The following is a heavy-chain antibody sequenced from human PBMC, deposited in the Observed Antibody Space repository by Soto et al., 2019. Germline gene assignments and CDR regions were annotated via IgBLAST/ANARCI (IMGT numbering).Heavy chain of an antibody. Sequence: SETLSLTCTVSGGSISSYYWSWIRQPPGKGLEWIGYIYYSGSTNYNPSLKSRVTISVDTSKNQFSRKLSSVTAADTAVYYCARHYDILTGYSFHFFDPWGQGTLVTVSS. CDR3: ARHYDILTGYSFHFFDP. V-gene: IGHV4-59*08. J-gene: IGHJ5*02. CDR1: GGSISSYY. D-gene: IGHD3-9*01. CDR2: IYYSGST.